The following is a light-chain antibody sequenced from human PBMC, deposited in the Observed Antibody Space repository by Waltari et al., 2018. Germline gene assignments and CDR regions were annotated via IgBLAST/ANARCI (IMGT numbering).Light chain of an antibody. V-gene: IGKV1-33*01. CDR3: QQYENFPYS. CDR2: DAS. Sequence: DVQLTQSPSSLSASVGDRVTITCQASQDIYNYLNWFQQKPGKAPKLRIYDASNLETGVPSRFSGSRSGTDFTFTISSLQPEDVATYYCQQYENFPYSFGQGTKLEIK. CDR1: QDIYNY. J-gene: IGKJ2*03.